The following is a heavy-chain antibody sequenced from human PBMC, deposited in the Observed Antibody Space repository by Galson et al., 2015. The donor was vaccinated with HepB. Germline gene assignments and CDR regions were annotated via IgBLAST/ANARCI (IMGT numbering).Heavy chain of an antibody. CDR3: AYYGGGALDI. Sequence: SLRLSCAASGFTFRNYWMHWVRQAPGKGLVWVSRIGGDGTTTTYADSVKGRFTIFRDNTKNTMFLQMNSQRAEDTAVYYGAYYGGGALDIWGQGTMVTVSS. J-gene: IGHJ3*02. D-gene: IGHD4-23*01. CDR2: IGGDGTTT. CDR1: GFTFRNYW. V-gene: IGHV3-74*01.